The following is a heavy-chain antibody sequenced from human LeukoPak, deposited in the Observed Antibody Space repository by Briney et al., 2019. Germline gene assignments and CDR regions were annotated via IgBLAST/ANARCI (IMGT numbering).Heavy chain of an antibody. D-gene: IGHD6-19*01. CDR3: AKDIIVVGSGWYAIDN. CDR1: GFTFDDYA. V-gene: IGHV3-9*01. Sequence: GGSLRLSCAASGFTFDDYAMHWVRQAPGKGLEWVSGVTWNSGTIVYADSVKGRFTISRGNAKNSLYLQMNSLRADDTAMYYCAKDIIVVGSGWYAIDNWGQGTLVIVSS. J-gene: IGHJ4*02. CDR2: VTWNSGTI.